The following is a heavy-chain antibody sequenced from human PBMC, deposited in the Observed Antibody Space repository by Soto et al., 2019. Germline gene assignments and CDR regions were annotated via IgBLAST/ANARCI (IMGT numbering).Heavy chain of an antibody. V-gene: IGHV4-31*03. CDR3: SSSGPRTFSSNWFDP. CDR2: IYYSGGT. CDR1: GGSISSGGYY. D-gene: IGHD3-10*01. J-gene: IGHJ5*02. Sequence: SATLYITFIVSGGSISSGGYYWSCVRPHSGKCLVWIGYIYYSGGTYDNPSPKSRVTISVDTSKNQFSLKLSSVTAADTAVYYCSSSGPRTFSSNWFDPWGQGTLVTVS.